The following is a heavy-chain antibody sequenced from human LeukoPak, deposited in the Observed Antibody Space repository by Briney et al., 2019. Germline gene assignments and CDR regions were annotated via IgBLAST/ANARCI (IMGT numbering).Heavy chain of an antibody. D-gene: IGHD6-13*01. CDR3: ARLLAAAGTFSSYYYGMDV. V-gene: IGHV3-7*01. Sequence: GSLRLSCAASGFTFSSHWMSWVRQAPGKGLEWVANIEQDGSEKYYVDSVKGRFTISRDNAKNSLYLQMNSLRAEDTAVYYCARLLAAAGTFSSYYYGMDVWGQGTTVTVSS. CDR2: IEQDGSEK. J-gene: IGHJ6*02. CDR1: GFTFSSHW.